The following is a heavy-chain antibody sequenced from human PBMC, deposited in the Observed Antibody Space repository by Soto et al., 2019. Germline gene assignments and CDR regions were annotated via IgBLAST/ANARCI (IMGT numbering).Heavy chain of an antibody. CDR1: GYTFTSYD. CDR3: ARDRPGIKPYAALDI. V-gene: IGHV1-8*01. D-gene: IGHD1-20*01. J-gene: IGHJ6*04. CDR2: MSPNTGTI. Sequence: ASVKVSCKASGYTFTSYDINWVRQATGQGPEGLGWMSPNTGTIVYAQKFQGRVTMTRNTSTSTAYMPLSRLRSEDTAVYYCARDRPGIKPYAALDIWGRETTFTVPQ.